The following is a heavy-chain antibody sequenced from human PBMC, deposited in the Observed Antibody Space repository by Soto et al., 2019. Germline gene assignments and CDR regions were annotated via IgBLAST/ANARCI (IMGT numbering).Heavy chain of an antibody. CDR3: ARGGSRIVGAHAPRYFQH. Sequence: QVQLVQSGAEVKKPGSSVKVSCKASGGTFSSYAISWVRQAPGQGLEWMGGIIPIFGTANYAQKFQGRVTIPADGSTSTAGMELSGLGSEDTAVYYCARGGSRIVGAHAPRYFQHWGQGTLVTVSS. D-gene: IGHD1-26*01. CDR2: IIPIFGTA. CDR1: GGTFSSYA. V-gene: IGHV1-69*01. J-gene: IGHJ1*01.